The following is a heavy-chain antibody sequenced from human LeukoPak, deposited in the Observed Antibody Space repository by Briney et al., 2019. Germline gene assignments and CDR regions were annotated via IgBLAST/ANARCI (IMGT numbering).Heavy chain of an antibody. J-gene: IGHJ4*02. D-gene: IGHD7-27*01. V-gene: IGHV1-8*03. Sequence: WMGWMNPNSGNTGYAQKFQGRVTITRNTSISTAYMELSSLRSEDTAVYYCARKTGVGGVHYWGQGTLVTVSS. CDR2: MNPNSGNT. CDR3: ARKTGVGGVHY.